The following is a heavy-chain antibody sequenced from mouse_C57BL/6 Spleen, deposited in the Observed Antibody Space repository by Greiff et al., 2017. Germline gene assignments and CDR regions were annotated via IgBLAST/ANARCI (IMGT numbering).Heavy chain of an antibody. CDR1: GYTFTDYY. CDR3: AKTGGSSYYYAMDY. V-gene: IGHV1-76*01. D-gene: IGHD1-1*01. Sequence: QVQLQQSGAELVRPGASVKLSCKASGYTFTDYYINWVKQRPGQGLEWIARIYPGSGNTYYNEKFKGKATLTAEKSSSTAYMQLSSLTSEDSAVYCGAKTGGSSYYYAMDYWGQGTSVTVSS. CDR2: IYPGSGNT. J-gene: IGHJ4*01.